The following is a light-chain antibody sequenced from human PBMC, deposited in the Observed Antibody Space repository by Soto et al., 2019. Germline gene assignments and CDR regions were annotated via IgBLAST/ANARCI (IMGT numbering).Light chain of an antibody. V-gene: IGLV2-14*03. CDR2: DVS. CDR3: SSYTTSSTFV. J-gene: IGLJ2*01. CDR1: SSDVGGHNY. Sequence: QSALTQPASVSGSPGQSITISCTGTSSDVGGHNYVSWYQQHPGKAPKLMIYDVSDRPSGVSNRFSGSKSGNTASLTISGLQAEDEADYYCSSYTTSSTFVFGGGTQLTVL.